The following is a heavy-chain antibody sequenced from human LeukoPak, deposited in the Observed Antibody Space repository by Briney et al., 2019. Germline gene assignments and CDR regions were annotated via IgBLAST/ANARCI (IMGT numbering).Heavy chain of an antibody. CDR1: IYSISSGYY. CDR3: ARVELPTSGWYPVNAMDV. J-gene: IGHJ6*03. Sequence: PSETLSLTCTVSIYSISSGYYWGWIRQPPGKGLEWIGTVYHSGYTHYSPSLKSRVTISVDTSKNQFSLKLSSVTAADTAVYYCARVELPTSGWYPVNAMDVWGKGTTVTVSS. CDR2: VYHSGYT. D-gene: IGHD6-19*01. V-gene: IGHV4-38-2*02.